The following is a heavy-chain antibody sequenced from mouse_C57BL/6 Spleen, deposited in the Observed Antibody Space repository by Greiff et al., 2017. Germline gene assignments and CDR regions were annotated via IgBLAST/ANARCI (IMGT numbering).Heavy chain of an antibody. J-gene: IGHJ3*01. V-gene: IGHV1-4*01. CDR1: GYTFTSYT. CDR3: ARDGSSYVGAY. D-gene: IGHD1-1*01. Sequence: VQLQQSGAELARPGASVKMSCKASGYTFTSYTMHWVKQRPGQGLEWIGYINPSSGYTKYNQKFKDKATLTADKSSSTAYMQLSSLTSEYSAVYYCARDGSSYVGAYWGQGTLVTVSA. CDR2: INPSSGYT.